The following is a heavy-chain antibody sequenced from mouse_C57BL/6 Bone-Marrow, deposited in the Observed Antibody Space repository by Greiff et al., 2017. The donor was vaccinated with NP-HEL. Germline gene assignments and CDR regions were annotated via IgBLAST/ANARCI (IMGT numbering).Heavy chain of an antibody. D-gene: IGHD1-1*01. CDR1: GYTFTSYW. V-gene: IGHV1-52*01. Sequence: VQLQQPGAELVRPGSSVKLSCKASGYTFTSYWMHWVKQRPIQGLEWIGNIDPSDSETHYNQKFKDKATLTVDKSSSTAYMQLSRLTSEDSAVYYCAREWGSSLDDWGQGTTLTVSS. CDR3: AREWGSSLDD. CDR2: IDPSDSET. J-gene: IGHJ2*01.